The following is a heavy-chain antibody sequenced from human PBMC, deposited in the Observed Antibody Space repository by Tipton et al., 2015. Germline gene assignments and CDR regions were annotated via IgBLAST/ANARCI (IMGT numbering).Heavy chain of an antibody. D-gene: IGHD2-2*01. V-gene: IGHV3-53*01. CDR1: GLTVSGNY. J-gene: IGHJ6*02. Sequence: GSLRLSCAASGLTVSGNYMSWVRQAPGKGLEWVSMIYSGGSTFYAESVKGRFTISRDNSNNKVYLQMDSLRAEDTAVYYCTRMSMPNYYYQGMDVWGQGTTVTVSS. CDR2: IYSGGST. CDR3: TRMSMPNYYYQGMDV.